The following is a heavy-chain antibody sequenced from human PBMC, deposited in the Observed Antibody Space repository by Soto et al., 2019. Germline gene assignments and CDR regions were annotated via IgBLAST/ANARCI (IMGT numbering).Heavy chain of an antibody. Sequence: KVSCKASGYTFTSYGISWVRQAPGQGLEWMGWISAYNGNTNYAQKLQGRVTMTTDTSTSTAYMELRSLRSDDTAVYYCAYCSGGSCYSNWFEPWGQGTLVTVSS. CDR2: ISAYNGNT. CDR3: AYCSGGSCYSNWFEP. CDR1: GYTFTSYG. D-gene: IGHD2-15*01. J-gene: IGHJ5*02. V-gene: IGHV1-18*01.